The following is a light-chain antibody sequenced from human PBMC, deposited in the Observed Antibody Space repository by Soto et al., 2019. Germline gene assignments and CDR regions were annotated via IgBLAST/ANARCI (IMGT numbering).Light chain of an antibody. J-gene: IGKJ3*01. Sequence: PGERATLSCRASQSVSSTYLAWYQQQPGQAPRLLMSGTSNRATGTPDRFSGSGSGTDFTLTISRLEPEDFATYFCQQGYSFAFTFGPGTKV. CDR1: QSVSSTY. V-gene: IGKV3-20*01. CDR3: QQGYSFAFT. CDR2: GTS.